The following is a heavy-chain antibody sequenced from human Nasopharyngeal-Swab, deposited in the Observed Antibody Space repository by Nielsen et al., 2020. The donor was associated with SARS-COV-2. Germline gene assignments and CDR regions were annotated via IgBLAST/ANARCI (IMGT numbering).Heavy chain of an antibody. D-gene: IGHD2-15*01. CDR2: IIPILGIA. V-gene: IGHV1-69*10. J-gene: IGHJ5*02. Sequence: WVRQAPGQGLEWMGGIIPILGIANYAQKFQSRVTITADKSTSTAYMELSSLRSEDTAVYYCARGPPRYCSGGSCHPYNWFDPWGQETLVTVSS. CDR3: ARGPPRYCSGGSCHPYNWFDP.